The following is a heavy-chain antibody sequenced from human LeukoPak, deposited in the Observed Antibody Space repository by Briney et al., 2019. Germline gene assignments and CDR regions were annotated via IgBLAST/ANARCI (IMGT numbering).Heavy chain of an antibody. D-gene: IGHD3-10*01. CDR1: GFTLSDAW. V-gene: IGHV3-53*05. CDR3: AREGYYGSGSPPSLYFDY. CDR2: IHRDDKT. Sequence: HPGGSLRLSCEVSGFTLSDAWMAWVRQAPGKGLEWVSFIHRDDKTYYADSVKGRFTISRDNSRSTLYLQMNSLRPEDTAIYYCAREGYYGSGSPPSLYFDYWGQGTLVTVSS. J-gene: IGHJ4*02.